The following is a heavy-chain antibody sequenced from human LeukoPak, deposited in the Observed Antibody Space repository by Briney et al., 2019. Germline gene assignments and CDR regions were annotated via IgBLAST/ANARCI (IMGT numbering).Heavy chain of an antibody. V-gene: IGHV1-46*01. CDR2: INPSGGST. D-gene: IGHD3-10*01. CDR3: ARGWYYGSGIAGGLDY. Sequence: ASVKVSCKASGYTFTSYYMHWVRQAPGQGLEWMGIINPSGGSTSYAQKFQGRVTMTRDMSTSTVYMELSSLRSEDTAVYYCARGWYYGSGIAGGLDYWGQGTLVTVSS. J-gene: IGHJ4*02. CDR1: GYTFTSYY.